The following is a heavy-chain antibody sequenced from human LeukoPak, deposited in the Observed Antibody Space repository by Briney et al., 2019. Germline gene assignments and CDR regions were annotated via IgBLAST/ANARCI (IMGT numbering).Heavy chain of an antibody. CDR3: AKEMATIRGDYFDY. D-gene: IGHD5-24*01. Sequence: GGSLRLSCAASGFTFSSYGMHWVRQAPGKGLEWVAVISYDGSNKYYADSVKGRFTISRDNSKNTLYLQMNSLRAEDTAVYYCAKEMATIRGDYFDYWGQGTLVTVSS. CDR2: ISYDGSNK. CDR1: GFTFSSYG. V-gene: IGHV3-30*18. J-gene: IGHJ4*02.